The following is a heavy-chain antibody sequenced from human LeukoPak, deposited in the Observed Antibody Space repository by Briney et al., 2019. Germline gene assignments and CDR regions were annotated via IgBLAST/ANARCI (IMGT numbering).Heavy chain of an antibody. CDR2: ISAYNGNT. D-gene: IGHD6-19*01. J-gene: IGHJ5*02. CDR3: ARDTRIAVAGTNWFDP. V-gene: IGHV1-18*01. CDR1: GYTFTSYG. Sequence: ASVKVSCKASGYTFTSYGISWVRQAPGQGLEWMGWISAYNGNTNYAQKLQGRVTMTTDTSTSTAYKELRSLRSDDTAVYYCARDTRIAVAGTNWFDPWGQGTLVTVSS.